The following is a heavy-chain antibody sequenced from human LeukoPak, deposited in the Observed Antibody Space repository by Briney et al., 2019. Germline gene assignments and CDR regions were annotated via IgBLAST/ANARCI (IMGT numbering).Heavy chain of an antibody. CDR1: GGSISSYY. V-gene: IGHV4-4*07. D-gene: IGHD2-21*02. CDR3: ARDESDWRYFQR. CDR2: IYTSGST. Sequence: PSETLSLTCTASGGSISSYYWSWIRQPAGKGLEWIGRIYTSGSTNYNPSLKSRVTMSIDTSKSQFSLKLSSVTAADAAVYFCARDESDWRYFQRWGRGSLV. J-gene: IGHJ1*01.